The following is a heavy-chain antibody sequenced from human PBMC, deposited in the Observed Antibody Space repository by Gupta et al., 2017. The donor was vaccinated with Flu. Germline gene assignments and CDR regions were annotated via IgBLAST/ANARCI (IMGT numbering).Heavy chain of an antibody. D-gene: IGHD3-10*01. J-gene: IGHJ4*02. CDR3: AKGGGGHINY. V-gene: IGHV3-23*01. CDR2: VGGSGGST. Sequence: SWVRQAPGKGREWVSAVGGSGGSTYYADSVKGRFTTSRDNTKSTLYLQMNSLRAEDTAVYYCAKGGGGHINYWGQGTLVTVSS.